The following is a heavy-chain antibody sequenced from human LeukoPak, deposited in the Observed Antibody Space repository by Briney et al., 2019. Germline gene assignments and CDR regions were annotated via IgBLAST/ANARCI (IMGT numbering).Heavy chain of an antibody. D-gene: IGHD3-22*01. Sequence: SETLSLTCAVYGGSFSGYYWSWIRQPPGKGLEWIGEINHSGSTNYNPSLKSRVTISVDTSKNQFSLKLSSVTAADTAVYYCARHAFGYYYDSSGYTHFDYWGQGTLVTVSS. CDR3: ARHAFGYYYDSSGYTHFDY. V-gene: IGHV4-34*01. CDR1: GGSFSGYY. J-gene: IGHJ4*02. CDR2: INHSGST.